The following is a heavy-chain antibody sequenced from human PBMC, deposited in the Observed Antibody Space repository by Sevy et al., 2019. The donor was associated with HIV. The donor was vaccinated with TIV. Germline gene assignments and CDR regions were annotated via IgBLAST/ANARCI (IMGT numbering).Heavy chain of an antibody. Sequence: GGSLRLSCAASGFTFSSYSMNWVRQAPGKGLEWVSSISSSSSYIYYEDSVKGRFTISRDNAKNSLDRQMNSLRAEDTAVYYWARVWELPPYSSGYEQDYWGQGTLVTVSS. CDR2: ISSSSSYI. J-gene: IGHJ4*02. CDR1: GFTFSSYS. D-gene: IGHD6-19*01. V-gene: IGHV3-21*01. CDR3: ARVWELPPYSSGYEQDY.